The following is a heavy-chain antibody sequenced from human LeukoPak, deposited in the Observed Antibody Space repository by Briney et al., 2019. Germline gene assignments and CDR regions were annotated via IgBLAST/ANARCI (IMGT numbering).Heavy chain of an antibody. CDR2: INIGGTNT. J-gene: IGHJ5*02. CDR3: ATDGAGFDT. V-gene: IGHV3-11*01. CDR1: GFTFNDYY. Sequence: GGSLRLSCAASGFTFNDYYMSWIRQAPGKGLEWLSYINIGGTNTHYADSVEGRFTISRDNAKKSLYLEMNNLRAEDTAVYYCATDGAGFDTWGQGVLVTVSS.